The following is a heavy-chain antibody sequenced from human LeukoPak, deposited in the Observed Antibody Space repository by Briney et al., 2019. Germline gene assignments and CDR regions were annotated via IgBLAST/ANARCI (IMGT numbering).Heavy chain of an antibody. J-gene: IGHJ4*02. CDR1: GFTFTTYW. Sequence: GGSLRLSCAASGFTFTTYWMSWVRQAPGKGLEWVANIRQDESEKYYVDSVKGRFTISRDNTKKSLYLQMNSLRAEDTAVYYRARSLGCSSSSCYMDYWGQGTLVTVSS. CDR2: IRQDESEK. CDR3: ARSLGCSSSSCYMDY. V-gene: IGHV3-7*01. D-gene: IGHD2-2*02.